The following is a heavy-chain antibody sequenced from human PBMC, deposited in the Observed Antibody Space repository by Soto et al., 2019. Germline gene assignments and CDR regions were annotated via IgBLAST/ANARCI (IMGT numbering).Heavy chain of an antibody. J-gene: IGHJ6*02. CDR3: ARDGSTSWYSYDYHGMDV. CDR1: GFTFRTYW. Sequence: EVQLVESGGGLVQPGGSLRLSCGASGFTFRTYWLSWVRQVPGKGLEWVANINQAGSEKNYVDSVKGRFTISRDNAKNSLHLQMSSLRAEDTALYYCARDGSTSWYSYDYHGMDVWCQGTTVTVSS. V-gene: IGHV3-7*05. CDR2: INQAGSEK. D-gene: IGHD5-18*01.